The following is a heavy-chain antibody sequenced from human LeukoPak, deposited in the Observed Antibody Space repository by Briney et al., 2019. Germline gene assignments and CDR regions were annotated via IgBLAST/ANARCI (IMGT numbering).Heavy chain of an antibody. J-gene: IGHJ3*02. CDR3: ARGGPSPTDAFDI. CDR2: IIPIFGTA. Sequence: SVKVSCKASGGTFSSYAISWVRQAPGQGLEWMGGIIPIFGTANYAQKFQGRVTITTDESTSTAYMELSSLRSEDTAVYYCARGGPSPTDAFDIWGQGTMVTVSS. V-gene: IGHV1-69*05. CDR1: GGTFSSYA.